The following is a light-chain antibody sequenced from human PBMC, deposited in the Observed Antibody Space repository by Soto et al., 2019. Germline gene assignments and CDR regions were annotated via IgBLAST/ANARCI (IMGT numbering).Light chain of an antibody. V-gene: IGLV2-14*01. Sequence: QSVLTQPASVSGSPGQSITISCTGTSSDVGSYNYVSWYQQHPGKAPKLMIYEVTNRPPGVSNRFSGSKSGDTASLTISGLQAEDEADYYCSSYTSSNTWVFGGGTKLTVL. CDR2: EVT. CDR1: SSDVGSYNY. CDR3: SSYTSSNTWV. J-gene: IGLJ3*02.